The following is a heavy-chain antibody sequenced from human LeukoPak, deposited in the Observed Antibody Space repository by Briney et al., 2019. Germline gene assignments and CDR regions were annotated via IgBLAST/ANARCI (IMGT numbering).Heavy chain of an antibody. V-gene: IGHV1-69*04. J-gene: IGHJ6*02. CDR3: ARSTGLAAAGNYYYYYGMDV. CDR1: GGTFSSYA. D-gene: IGHD6-13*01. Sequence: ASVKVSCKASGGTFSSYAISWVRQAPGQGLEWMGRIIPILGIANYAQKFQGRVTITADKSTGTAYMELSSLRSEDTAVYYCARSTGLAAAGNYYYYYGMDVWGQGTTVTVSS. CDR2: IIPILGIA.